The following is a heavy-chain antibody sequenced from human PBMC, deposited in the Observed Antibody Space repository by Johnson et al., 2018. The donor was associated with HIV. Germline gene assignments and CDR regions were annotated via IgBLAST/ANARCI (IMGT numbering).Heavy chain of an antibody. V-gene: IGHV3-NL1*01. CDR2: IYSGGST. J-gene: IGHJ3*02. CDR3: ARGPSGRWLQTDAFDI. CDR1: GFTFSSYG. D-gene: IGHD5-24*01. Sequence: QMLLVESGGGVVQPGRSLRLSCAASGFTFSSYGMHWVRQAPGKGLEWVSVIYSGGSTYYADSVKGRFTISRDNSKNTLYLQMNSLRAEDTAVYYCARGPSGRWLQTDAFDIWGQGTMVTVSS.